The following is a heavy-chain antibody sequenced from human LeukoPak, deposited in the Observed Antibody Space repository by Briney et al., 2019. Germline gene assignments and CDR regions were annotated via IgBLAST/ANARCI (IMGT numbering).Heavy chain of an antibody. J-gene: IGHJ3*01. CDR3: ARDLKAAAGRGLALGV. CDR1: GGSISSYY. CDR2: IYYSGST. V-gene: IGHV4-59*01. D-gene: IGHD6-13*01. Sequence: SETLSLTCTVSGGSISSYYWSWIRQPPGKGLEWIGYIYYSGSTNYNPSLKSRVTISVDTSKNQFSLKLSSVTAADTAVYYCARDLKAAAGRGLALGVWGQGTMVTVSS.